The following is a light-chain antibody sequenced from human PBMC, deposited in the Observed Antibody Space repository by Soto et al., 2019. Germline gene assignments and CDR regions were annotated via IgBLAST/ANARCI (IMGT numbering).Light chain of an antibody. V-gene: IGKV4-1*01. Sequence: DIVMTQSPDSLAVSLGERATINCRSSQSVLYSSTNKSLLAWYQQKPGQPPNLLIYWASTRESGVPDRFSGSGSGTDFTLTISSLQAEDAAVYYCQQYYSTLWTFGQGTKVEIK. CDR3: QQYYSTLWT. CDR2: WAS. J-gene: IGKJ1*01. CDR1: QSVLYSSTNKSL.